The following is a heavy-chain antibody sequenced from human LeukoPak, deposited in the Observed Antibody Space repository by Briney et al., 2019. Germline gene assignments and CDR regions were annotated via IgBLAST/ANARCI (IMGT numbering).Heavy chain of an antibody. CDR2: IKTKSEGGTT. CDR3: TTEVGATAKG. D-gene: IGHD1-26*01. Sequence: GGSLRLSCAASGFTVSNAWMIWVRQAPGKGLEWVGRIKTKSEGGTTDCAAPVKGRFTISRDDSKNTLYLQMNSLKSEDTGVYYCTTEVGATAKGWGRGTLVTVSS. J-gene: IGHJ4*02. CDR1: GFTVSNAW. V-gene: IGHV3-15*01.